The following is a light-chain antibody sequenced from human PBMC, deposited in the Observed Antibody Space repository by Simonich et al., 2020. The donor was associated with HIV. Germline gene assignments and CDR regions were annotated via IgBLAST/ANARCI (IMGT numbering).Light chain of an antibody. CDR2: AAS. V-gene: IGKV1-NL1*01. Sequence: DIQMTQSPSSLSASVGDRVTITCRASQGISNSLAWYQQKPGKAPKLLLYAASRLESGVPSRFSGSGSGTDYTLTISKLEPEDFAVYYCQQYSNSLWTFGQGTKVEIK. CDR3: QQYSNSLWT. CDR1: QGISNS. J-gene: IGKJ1*01.